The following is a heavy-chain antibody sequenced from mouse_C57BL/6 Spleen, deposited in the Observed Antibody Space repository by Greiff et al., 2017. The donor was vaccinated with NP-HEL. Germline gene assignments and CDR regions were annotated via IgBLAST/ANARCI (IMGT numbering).Heavy chain of an antibody. J-gene: IGHJ4*01. V-gene: IGHV1-69*01. CDR3: ARKDWAMDY. CDR2: IDPSDSYT. D-gene: IGHD4-1*01. Sequence: QVQLQQPGAELVMPGASVKLSCKASGYTFTSYWMHWVKQRPGQGLEWIGEIDPSDSYTNYNQKFKGKSTLTVDKSSSTAYMQLSSLTSEDSAVYYCARKDWAMDYWGQGTSVTVSS. CDR1: GYTFTSYW.